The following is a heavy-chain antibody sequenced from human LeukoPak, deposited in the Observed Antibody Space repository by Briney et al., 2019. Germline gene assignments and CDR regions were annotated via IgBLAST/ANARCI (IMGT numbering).Heavy chain of an antibody. CDR1: GLSFGDPA. Sequence: PGGSLRLSCRVSGLSFGDPAVTWVRQAPGKGLEWVGCTRSKVYRGSTDYAASVKGRFIISRDESESIAYLQMDSLRTEDTAMYYCARGERDFDYWGQGTLVTVPS. V-gene: IGHV3-49*04. D-gene: IGHD3-16*01. J-gene: IGHJ4*02. CDR3: ARGERDFDY. CDR2: TRSKVYRGST.